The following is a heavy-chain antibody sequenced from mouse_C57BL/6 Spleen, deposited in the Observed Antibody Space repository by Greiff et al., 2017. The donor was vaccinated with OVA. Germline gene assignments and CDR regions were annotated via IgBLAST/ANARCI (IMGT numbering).Heavy chain of an antibody. CDR2: IRSKSNNYAT. J-gene: IGHJ3*01. CDR3: VGDYSNYAWFAY. Sequence: EVQLVESGGGLVQPKGSLKLSCAASGFSFNTYAMNWVRQAPGKGLEWVDRIRSKSNNYATYYADSVKDRFTISRDDSESMLYLQMNNLKTEDTAMYYCVGDYSNYAWFAYWGQGTLVTVSA. V-gene: IGHV10-1*01. CDR1: GFSFNTYA. D-gene: IGHD2-5*01.